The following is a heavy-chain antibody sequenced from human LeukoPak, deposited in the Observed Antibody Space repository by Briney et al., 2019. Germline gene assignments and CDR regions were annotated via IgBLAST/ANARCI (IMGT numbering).Heavy chain of an antibody. CDR1: GYTFTSYY. CDR2: INPSGGST. Sequence: ASVKASCKASGYTFTSYYMHWVRQAPGQGLEWMGIINPSGGSTSYAQKFQGRVTMTRDTSTSTVYMELSSLRSEDTAVYYCARATLWFGELSENWFDPWGQGTLVTVSS. V-gene: IGHV1-46*01. D-gene: IGHD3-10*01. J-gene: IGHJ5*02. CDR3: ARATLWFGELSENWFDP.